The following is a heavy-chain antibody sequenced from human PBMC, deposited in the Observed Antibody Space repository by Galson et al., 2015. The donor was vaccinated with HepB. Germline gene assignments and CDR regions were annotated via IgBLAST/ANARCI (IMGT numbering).Heavy chain of an antibody. CDR3: ARTAPAARYYYYGMDV. CDR1: GYSFTSYW. Sequence: QSGAEVKKPGESLRISCKGSGYSFTSYWISWVRQMPGKGLEWMGRIDPSDSYTNYSPSFQGHVTISADKSISTAYLQWSSLKASDTAMYYCARTAPAARYYYYGMDVWGQGTTVTVSS. D-gene: IGHD2-2*01. V-gene: IGHV5-10-1*01. J-gene: IGHJ6*02. CDR2: IDPSDSYT.